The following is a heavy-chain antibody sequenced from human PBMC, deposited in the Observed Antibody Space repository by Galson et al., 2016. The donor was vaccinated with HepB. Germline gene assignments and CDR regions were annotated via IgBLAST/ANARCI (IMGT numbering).Heavy chain of an antibody. Sequence: SLRLSCAASGFTFSSYSMNWVRQAPGKGLEWVSYISSGSSTIFYADSVKGRFTISRDRGKNSLFLQMNSLREEDTAVYYCARDGAGDDNSGYTSDHWGQGTLVTVSS. CDR1: GFTFSSYS. CDR2: ISSGSSTI. D-gene: IGHD3-22*01. J-gene: IGHJ4*02. V-gene: IGHV3-48*02. CDR3: ARDGAGDDNSGYTSDH.